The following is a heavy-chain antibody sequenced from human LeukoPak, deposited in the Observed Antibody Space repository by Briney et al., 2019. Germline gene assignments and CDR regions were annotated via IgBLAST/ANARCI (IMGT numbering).Heavy chain of an antibody. CDR3: ARAQTLFWEFDGFDI. V-gene: IGHV3-69-1*01. Sequence: GGSLRLPCVASGFTFSSHSINWVRQAPGKGLEWIATVTSTNKIHYADSVKGRFTISRDSAENSVYLQMNSLRDEDTAVCSCARAQTLFWEFDGFDIWGRGTKVTVSS. J-gene: IGHJ3*02. D-gene: IGHD3-3*01. CDR1: GFTFSSHS. CDR2: VTSTNKI.